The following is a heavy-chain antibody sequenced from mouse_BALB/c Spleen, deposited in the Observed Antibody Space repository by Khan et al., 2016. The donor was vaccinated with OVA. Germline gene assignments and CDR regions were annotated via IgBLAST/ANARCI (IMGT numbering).Heavy chain of an antibody. CDR2: FAPANGNT. J-gene: IGHJ1*01. CDR1: GFTIKDTY. D-gene: IGHD6-1*01. Sequence: VQLKQSGAVLVKPGASVRLSCTASGFTIKDTYIHWVKQRPEQGLEWIGRFAPANGNTKYDPTFQDKATITSDTSSNTSYLQLSSLTSEDTAVYYWAHPSDSARIIEDWGEGTTVTVSS. V-gene: IGHV14-3*02. CDR3: AHPSDSARIIED.